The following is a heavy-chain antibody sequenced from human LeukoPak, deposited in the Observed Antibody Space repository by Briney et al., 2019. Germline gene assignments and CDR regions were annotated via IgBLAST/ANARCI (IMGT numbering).Heavy chain of an antibody. Sequence: GGSLRLSCAGSGFTFSSHWMTWVRQTPGKGLEWVASIKHDGSEKNYVDSVKGRFTISRDDAKNSLYVEMNNLRGEDTAVYYCARDNFDWRPLDCWGQGTLVTVSS. D-gene: IGHD3-9*01. J-gene: IGHJ4*02. CDR2: IKHDGSEK. CDR1: GFTFSSHW. V-gene: IGHV3-7*03. CDR3: ARDNFDWRPLDC.